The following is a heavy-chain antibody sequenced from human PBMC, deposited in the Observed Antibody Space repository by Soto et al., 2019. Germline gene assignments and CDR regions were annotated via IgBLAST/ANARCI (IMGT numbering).Heavy chain of an antibody. V-gene: IGHV3-30-3*01. CDR2: ISYDGTNK. CDR3: ARDPKTSGGQHWAFNYFDS. D-gene: IGHD7-27*01. J-gene: IGHJ4*02. CDR1: GFSFSISP. Sequence: GGSLRLSCAASGFSFSISPMHWVRHAPGKGPEWVALISYDGTNKFYADSVKGRFTISRDNSKSTLYLQVDSLRPEDAAVYYCARDPKTSGGQHWAFNYFDSWGQGTLVTVSS.